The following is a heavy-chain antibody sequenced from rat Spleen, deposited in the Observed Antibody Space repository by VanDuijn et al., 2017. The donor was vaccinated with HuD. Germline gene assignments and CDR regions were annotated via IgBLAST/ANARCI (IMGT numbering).Heavy chain of an antibody. J-gene: IGHJ2*01. CDR3: ARGAYGGYYFDY. V-gene: IGHV5-31*01. CDR1: GFTFNNYW. CDR2: ITNTGGNI. Sequence: EVQLVESGGGLVQPGRSLKLSCVASGFTFNNYWMTWIRQAPGKGLEWVASITNTGGNIYYPDSVKGRFTISRDTAQNTLYLQMNSLRSEDTATYYCARGAYGGYYFDYWGQGVMVTVSS. D-gene: IGHD1-11*01.